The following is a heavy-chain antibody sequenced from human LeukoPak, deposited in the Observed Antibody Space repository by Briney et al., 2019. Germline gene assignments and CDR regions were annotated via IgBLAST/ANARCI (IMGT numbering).Heavy chain of an antibody. J-gene: IGHJ5*02. CDR1: GYTFTSYY. V-gene: IGHV1-2*02. D-gene: IGHD4-17*01. CDR3: ARDLGTTVTREFDP. Sequence: ASVKVSCKASGYTFTSYYMHWVRQAPGQGLEWMGWINPNSGGTNYAQKFQGRVTMTRDTSISTAYMELSRLRSDDTAVYYCARDLGTTVTREFDPWGQGTLVTVSS. CDR2: INPNSGGT.